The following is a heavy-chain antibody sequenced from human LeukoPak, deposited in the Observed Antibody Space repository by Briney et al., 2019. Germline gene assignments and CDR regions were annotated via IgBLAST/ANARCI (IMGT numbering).Heavy chain of an antibody. CDR2: TYYRSKWYN. V-gene: IGHV6-1*01. Sequence: SQTLSLTCAISGDTVSSNHAPLNSNRPYLSRLPEWLGRTYYRSKWYNDYAVSVRSRITINPDTSKNQFSLQLNSVTPDDTAVYFCARDTDYGDWSWGQGTLVTVSS. D-gene: IGHD4-17*01. CDR1: GDTVSSNHAP. J-gene: IGHJ5*02. CDR3: ARDTDYGDWS.